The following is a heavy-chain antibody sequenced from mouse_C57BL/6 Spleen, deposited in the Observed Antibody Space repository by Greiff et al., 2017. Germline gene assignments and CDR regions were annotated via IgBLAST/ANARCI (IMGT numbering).Heavy chain of an antibody. V-gene: IGHV1-53*01. CDR3: ARVAYYSNYDAMDY. Sequence: VQLQQSGTELVKPGASVKLSCKASGFTFTSYWMHWVQQRPGQGLEWIGNINPSNGGTNYNEKFKSKATLTVDKSSSTAYMQLSSLTSEDSAVYYCARVAYYSNYDAMDYRGQGTSVTVSS. J-gene: IGHJ4*01. D-gene: IGHD2-5*01. CDR1: GFTFTSYW. CDR2: INPSNGGT.